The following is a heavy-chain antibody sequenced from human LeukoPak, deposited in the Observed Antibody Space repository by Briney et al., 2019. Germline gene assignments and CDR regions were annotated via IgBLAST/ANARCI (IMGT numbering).Heavy chain of an antibody. CDR2: IKSKTDGGTT. CDR1: GXTFSNAW. V-gene: IGHV3-15*01. Sequence: PGGSLRLSCAASGXTFSNAWMSWVRQAPGKGPEWVGRIKSKTDGGTTEYGAPVKGRFTISRDDSKNTLYVQMNSLKTEDTAVYYCTTEGSSAWYDYWGQGTLVTVSS. CDR3: TTEGSSAWYDY. D-gene: IGHD6-19*01. J-gene: IGHJ4*02.